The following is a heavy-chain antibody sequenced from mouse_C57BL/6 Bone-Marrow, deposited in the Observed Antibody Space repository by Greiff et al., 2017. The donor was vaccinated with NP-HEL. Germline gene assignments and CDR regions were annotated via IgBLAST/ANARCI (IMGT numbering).Heavy chain of an antibody. V-gene: IGHV1-52*01. CDR3: AIYYGNYEPHYFDY. D-gene: IGHD2-1*01. CDR2: IDPSDSET. J-gene: IGHJ2*01. CDR1: GYTFTSYW. Sequence: VQLQQPGAELVRPGSSVKLSCKASGYTFTSYWMHWVKQRPIQGLEWIGNIDPSDSETHYNQKFKDKATLTVDKSSSTAYMQLSSLTSEDSAVYYCAIYYGNYEPHYFDYWGQGTTLTVSS.